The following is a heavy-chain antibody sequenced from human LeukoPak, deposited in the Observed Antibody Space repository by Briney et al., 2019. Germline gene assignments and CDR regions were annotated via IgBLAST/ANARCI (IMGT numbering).Heavy chain of an antibody. J-gene: IGHJ4*02. V-gene: IGHV3-30*18. Sequence: GGSLRLSCAASGFTFSSYGMHWVRQAPGKGLEWVAVISHDGSNKYYADSVKGRFTISRDNSKNTLYLQMISLRAEDTAVYYCAKAHPGYGDYPPGVYWGQGTLVTVSS. CDR3: AKAHPGYGDYPPGVY. CDR1: GFTFSSYG. D-gene: IGHD4-17*01. CDR2: ISHDGSNK.